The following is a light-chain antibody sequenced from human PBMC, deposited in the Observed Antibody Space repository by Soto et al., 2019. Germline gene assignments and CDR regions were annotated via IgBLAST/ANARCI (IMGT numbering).Light chain of an antibody. J-gene: IGKJ5*01. V-gene: IGKV3-11*01. CDR3: QQRSNWPIT. Sequence: EIVLTQSPATLSLSPGERATLSCRASQSISSYLAWFQQKPGQAPRLLLYTSSNRATGIPARFSGSGSGTDFTLTISSLEPEDFAVYYCQQRSNWPITFGQGTRLEI. CDR2: TSS. CDR1: QSISSY.